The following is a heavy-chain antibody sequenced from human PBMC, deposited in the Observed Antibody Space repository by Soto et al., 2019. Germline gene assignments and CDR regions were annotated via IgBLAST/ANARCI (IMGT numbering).Heavy chain of an antibody. V-gene: IGHV5-10-1*01. D-gene: IGHD1-26*01. CDR2: IDPSDSYT. CDR3: ASFIVGATDYYYGMDV. J-gene: IGHJ6*02. CDR1: EYSFTSYW. Sequence: EALKISGKGSEYSFTSYWISWVRQMPGKGLEWMGRIDPSDSYTNYSPSLQGHVTISADKSISTAYLQWSSLKASGTAMYYCASFIVGATDYYYGMDVWGQGTTVTVSS.